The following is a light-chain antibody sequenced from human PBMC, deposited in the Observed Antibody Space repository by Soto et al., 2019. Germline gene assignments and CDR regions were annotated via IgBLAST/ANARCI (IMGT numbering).Light chain of an antibody. J-gene: IGKJ1*01. CDR1: QDIGSF. V-gene: IGKV1-8*01. Sequence: AILMTQSPSSLSASPGDRVAITCRASQDIGSFLAWYQQKPGKAPKLLIYAASTLQSGVPSRFSGSGSGTEFTLTISSLQPDDFATYYCQHYKMYSPWTCGQGTKV. CDR3: QHYKMYSPWT. CDR2: AAS.